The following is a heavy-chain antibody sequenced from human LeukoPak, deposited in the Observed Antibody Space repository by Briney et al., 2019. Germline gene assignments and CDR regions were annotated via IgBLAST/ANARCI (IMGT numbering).Heavy chain of an antibody. V-gene: IGHV3-53*01. J-gene: IGHJ4*02. CDR1: GFTVSSNS. CDR2: IYSDNT. CDR3: ARNGLNYYYKLFDY. Sequence: PGGSLRLSCTVSGFTVSSNSMSWVRQAPGKGLEWVSFIYSDNTHYSDSVKGRFTISRDNSKNTLYLQMNSLRAEDTAVYYCARNGLNYYYKLFDYWGQGTLVTVSS. D-gene: IGHD3-22*01.